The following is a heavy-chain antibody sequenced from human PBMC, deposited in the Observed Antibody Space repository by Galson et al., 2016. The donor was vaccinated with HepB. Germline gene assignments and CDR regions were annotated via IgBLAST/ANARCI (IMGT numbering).Heavy chain of an antibody. Sequence: SLRLSCAASRFTFSRFWMSWVRQAPGKGLEWVANIKQDGSEKYYVDSVMGRFTISRDNSKNTLYLEMNSLRPEDTAVYYCARGGYLWFHNKGEYYFDYWGQGTLVTVSS. CDR3: ARGGYLWFHNKGEYYFDY. V-gene: IGHV3-7*01. CDR2: IKQDGSEK. J-gene: IGHJ4*02. CDR1: RFTFSRFW. D-gene: IGHD3-10*01.